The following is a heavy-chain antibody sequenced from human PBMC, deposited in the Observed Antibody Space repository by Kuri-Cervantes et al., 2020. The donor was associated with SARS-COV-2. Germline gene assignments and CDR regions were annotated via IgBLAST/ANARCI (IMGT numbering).Heavy chain of an antibody. CDR1: GFTFRSYS. J-gene: IGHJ6*02. Sequence: GESLKIPWAASGFTFRSYSMNWVRQAPGKGLEWVSYSSSSSSTIYYADSVKGRFTISRDNAKNSLYLKMHSLRDADPAVYYCARDDNSLDFWSGYGYYYGMDVWGQGTTVTVSS. D-gene: IGHD3-3*01. CDR2: SSSSSSTI. V-gene: IGHV3-48*02. CDR3: ARDDNSLDFWSGYGYYYGMDV.